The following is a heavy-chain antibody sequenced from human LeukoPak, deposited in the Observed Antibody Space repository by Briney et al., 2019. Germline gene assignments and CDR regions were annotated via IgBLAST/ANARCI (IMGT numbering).Heavy chain of an antibody. V-gene: IGHV4-61*02. CDR2: IYTSWST. CDR3: ARDSRVSDASDI. J-gene: IGHJ3*02. Sequence: PSETLSLTCTDSGGSISSGSYYWGWVRQPAGKGLGWIGRIYTSWSTNYNPSLKSRVTISVDRSKNQFSLRLSSVTAADTAVYYCARDSRVSDASDIWGQGTMVTVSS. CDR1: GGSISSGSYY. D-gene: IGHD5/OR15-5a*01.